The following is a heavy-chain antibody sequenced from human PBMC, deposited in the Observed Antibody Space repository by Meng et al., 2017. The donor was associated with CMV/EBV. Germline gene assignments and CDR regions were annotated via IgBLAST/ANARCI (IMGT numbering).Heavy chain of an antibody. V-gene: IGHV3-9*01. D-gene: IGHD2-21*01. CDR2: ISWGSDKI. Sequence: GGSLRLSCVVFGFNVDDYSMHWVRQGPGKGLEWVSGISWGSDKIGYSDSMRGRVTISRDNAKNSLSLQMNSLRPEDTALYYCAKDSAVRRRLLKTRGPFYGMDVWGRGTTVTVSS. J-gene: IGHJ6*02. CDR3: AKDSAVRRRLLKTRGPFYGMDV. CDR1: GFNVDDYS.